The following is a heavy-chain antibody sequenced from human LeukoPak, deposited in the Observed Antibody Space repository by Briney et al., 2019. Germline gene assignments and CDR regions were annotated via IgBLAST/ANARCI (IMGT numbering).Heavy chain of an antibody. D-gene: IGHD3-9*01. CDR3: ARALTYYDILTGYSMGDYYYMDV. V-gene: IGHV4-4*07. J-gene: IGHJ6*03. CDR2: IYYSGCN. Sequence: PCETVSLTCTFCVGFISRYYWSGMRQPGGKGLEWIGRIYYSGCNNYNPPPKSRLTMSVDTSKNQFSLQLSSLTAADTAVYYCARALTYYDILTGYSMGDYYYMDVWGKGTTVTISS. CDR1: VGFISRYY.